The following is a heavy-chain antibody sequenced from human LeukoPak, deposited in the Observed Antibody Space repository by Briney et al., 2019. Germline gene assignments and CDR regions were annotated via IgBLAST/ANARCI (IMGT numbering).Heavy chain of an antibody. Sequence: GESLKISCKGSGYSFTSYWIGWVRQMPGKGLEWMGIIYPGDSDTRYSPSFQGQVTISADKSIRTAYLQWSSLKASDPAMYSCARLARPPLSGNYYYLDVWGKGTTVTVSS. CDR2: IYPGDSDT. D-gene: IGHD3-16*01. V-gene: IGHV5-51*01. J-gene: IGHJ6*03. CDR3: ARLARPPLSGNYYYLDV. CDR1: GYSFTSYW.